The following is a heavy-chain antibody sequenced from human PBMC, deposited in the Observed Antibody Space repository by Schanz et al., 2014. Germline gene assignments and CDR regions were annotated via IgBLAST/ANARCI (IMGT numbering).Heavy chain of an antibody. CDR3: ARDGYSVVVISPTESFDI. CDR2: IWYDGSNK. D-gene: IGHD2-21*01. J-gene: IGHJ3*02. Sequence: VQLVESGGGLVQPGGSLRLSCSASGYTFSSYGMHWVRQAPGKGLEWVAVIWYDGSNKYYADSVKSRFTISRDNSRNTLYLQMNSLRAEDTAVYYCARDGYSVVVISPTESFDIWGQGTMVTVSP. CDR1: GYTFSSYG. V-gene: IGHV3-33*08.